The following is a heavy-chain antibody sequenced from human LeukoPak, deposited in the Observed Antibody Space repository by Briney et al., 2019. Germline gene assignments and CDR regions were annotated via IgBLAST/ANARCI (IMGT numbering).Heavy chain of an antibody. CDR1: GFTFSSHR. V-gene: IGHV3-74*01. D-gene: IGHD6-19*01. J-gene: IGHJ4*02. Sequence: GGSLRLSCAASGFTFSSHRMHWVRQAPGEGLVWVSGINSDGSSTSYADSVKGRFTISRDNAKNTLYVQMNSLGAEDTAVYYCVRKSSLKYWGQGTLVTVSS. CDR3: VRKSSLKY. CDR2: INSDGSST.